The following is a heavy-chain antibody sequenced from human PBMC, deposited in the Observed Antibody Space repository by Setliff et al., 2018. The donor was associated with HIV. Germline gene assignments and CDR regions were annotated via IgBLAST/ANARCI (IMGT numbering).Heavy chain of an antibody. Sequence: SSETLSLTCSVYGASISSSNSYWGWIRQPPGKRLEWLGSIYHSGNTYYNPSLKSRVTISVDTSKTHFSLKVTSVTAADTAVYYCARSSTMVRGVDAFDIWGQGTMVTVSS. J-gene: IGHJ3*02. CDR1: GASISSSNSY. CDR2: IYHSGNT. CDR3: ARSSTMVRGVDAFDI. V-gene: IGHV4-39*07. D-gene: IGHD3-10*01.